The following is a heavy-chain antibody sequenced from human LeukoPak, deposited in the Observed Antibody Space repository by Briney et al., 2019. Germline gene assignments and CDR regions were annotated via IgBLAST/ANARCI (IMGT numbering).Heavy chain of an antibody. CDR2: ISAYNGNT. J-gene: IGHJ6*02. CDR3: ARGVLYYYGMDV. CDR1: GYTFTSYG. Sequence: VASVKVSCKASGYTFTSYGISWVRQAPGQGLEWMGWISAYNGNTNYAQKLQGRVTITADKSTSTAYMELSSLRSEDTAVYYCARGVLYYYGMDVWGQGTTVTVSS. V-gene: IGHV1-18*01.